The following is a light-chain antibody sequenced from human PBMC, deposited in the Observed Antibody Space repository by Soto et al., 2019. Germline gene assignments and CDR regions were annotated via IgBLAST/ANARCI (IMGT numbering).Light chain of an antibody. CDR1: SSDVGGYDF. V-gene: IGLV2-14*01. CDR2: EVT. J-gene: IGLJ2*01. CDR3: SSYTSSSTL. Sequence: QSALTQPPSASGSPGQSVTICCTGTSSDVGGYDFVSWYQQHPGKAPKLVIYEVTRRPSGVSNRFSGSKSGNTASLTISGLQAEDEADYYCSSYTSSSTLFGGGTKLTVL.